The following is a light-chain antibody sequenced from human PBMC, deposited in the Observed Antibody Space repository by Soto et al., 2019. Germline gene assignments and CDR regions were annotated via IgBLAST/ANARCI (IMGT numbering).Light chain of an antibody. J-gene: IGLJ2*01. CDR3: SSYTSNMSVL. Sequence: QSALTQPASVSGSPGQSITISCTGTRSDIGGYKYVSWYQQHPGKVPKLIIFEVSNRPSGVSERFSGSKSANTASLTISGLQAEDEADYYCSSYTSNMSVLFGGGTKLTVL. CDR2: EVS. CDR1: RSDIGGYKY. V-gene: IGLV2-14*01.